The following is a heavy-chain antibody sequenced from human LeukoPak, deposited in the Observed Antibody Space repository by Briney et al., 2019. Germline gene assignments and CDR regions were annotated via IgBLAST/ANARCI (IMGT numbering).Heavy chain of an antibody. CDR1: GFTFSSYA. CDR2: ISYDGSNK. Sequence: GGSLRLSCAASGFTFSSYAMHWVRQAPGKGLEWVAVISYDGSNKYYADSVKGRFTISRDNAKSSLYLQMNSLRAEDTAVYYCARDRGGSYYFDYWGQGTLVTVSS. J-gene: IGHJ4*02. V-gene: IGHV3-30-3*01. CDR3: ARDRGGSYYFDY. D-gene: IGHD1-26*01.